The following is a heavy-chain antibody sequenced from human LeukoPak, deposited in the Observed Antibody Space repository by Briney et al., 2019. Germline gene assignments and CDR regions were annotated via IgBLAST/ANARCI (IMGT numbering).Heavy chain of an antibody. CDR2: IEQDGSEK. D-gene: IGHD3-22*01. CDR1: GFTFSSYW. J-gene: IGHJ4*02. V-gene: IGHV3-7*01. CDR3: ARGSVYYYDSSGYDY. Sequence: GGSLRLSCAASGFTFSSYWMSWVRQAPGKGLEWVANIEQDGSEKYYVDSVKGRFTISRDNAKNSLYLQMNSLRAEDTAVYYCARGSVYYYDSSGYDYWGQGTLVTVSS.